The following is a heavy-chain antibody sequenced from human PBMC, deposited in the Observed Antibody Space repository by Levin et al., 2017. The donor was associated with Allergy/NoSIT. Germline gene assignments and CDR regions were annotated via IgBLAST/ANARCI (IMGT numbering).Heavy chain of an antibody. Sequence: SQTLSLTCAVYGGSFSGYYWSWIRQPPGKGLEWIGEINHSGSTNYNPSLKSRVTISVDTSKNQFSLKLSSVTAADTAVYYCARADGAAAAWADVWGQGTTVTVSS. CDR3: ARADGAAAAWADV. D-gene: IGHD6-13*01. J-gene: IGHJ6*02. V-gene: IGHV4-34*01. CDR2: INHSGST. CDR1: GGSFSGYY.